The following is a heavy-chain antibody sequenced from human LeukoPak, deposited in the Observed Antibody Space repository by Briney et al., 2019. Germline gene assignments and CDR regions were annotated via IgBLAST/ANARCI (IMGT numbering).Heavy chain of an antibody. CDR3: ASGLFYIDV. D-gene: IGHD6-25*01. V-gene: IGHV4-39*01. J-gene: IGHJ6*03. CDR2: IYYSGST. Sequence: SETLSLACTVSGGSISSSSYYWGWIRQPPGKGLEWIGSIYYSGSTYYNPSLKSRVTISVDTSKNQFSLKLSSVTAADTAVYYCASGLFYIDVWGKGTMVTVSS. CDR1: GGSISSSSYY.